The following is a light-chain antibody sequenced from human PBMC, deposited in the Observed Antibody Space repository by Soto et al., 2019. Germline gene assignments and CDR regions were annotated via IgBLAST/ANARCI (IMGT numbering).Light chain of an antibody. CDR3: MQGAHWPWT. CDR1: QSLVYTDGDTH. Sequence: DVVLTQSPLSLPVSLGQPASLSCRSSQSLVYTDGDTHLTWFQQRPGQPPRRLIYRVSKRDSGVPDRFSGSGSGTDFTLKISRVEAEDPGIYYCMQGAHWPWTFGQGTKVDIK. V-gene: IGKV2-30*01. CDR2: RVS. J-gene: IGKJ1*01.